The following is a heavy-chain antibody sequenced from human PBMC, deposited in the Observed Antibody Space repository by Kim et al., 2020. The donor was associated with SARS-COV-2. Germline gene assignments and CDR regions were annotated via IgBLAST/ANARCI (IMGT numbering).Heavy chain of an antibody. Sequence: SVKVSCKASGGTFSSYAISWVRQAPGQGLEWMGGIIPIFGTANYAQKFQGRVTITADESTSTAYMELSSLRSEDTAVYYCARDLAAAGTAWGFQHWGQGTLVTVSS. D-gene: IGHD6-13*01. CDR1: GGTFSSYA. CDR3: ARDLAAAGTAWGFQH. V-gene: IGHV1-69*13. J-gene: IGHJ1*01. CDR2: IIPIFGTA.